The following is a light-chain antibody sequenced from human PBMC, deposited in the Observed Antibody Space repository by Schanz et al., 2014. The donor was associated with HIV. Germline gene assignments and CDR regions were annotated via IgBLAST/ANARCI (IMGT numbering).Light chain of an antibody. Sequence: QSALTQPASVSGSPGQSITISCTGTSSDVGGYNYVSWYQQHPGKAPKLMIYDVSNRPSGVSTRFSGSKSDNTASLTISGLQAEDEADYYCSSYTSISTPIYVFGTGTKVTV. J-gene: IGLJ1*01. V-gene: IGLV2-14*03. CDR2: DVS. CDR3: SSYTSISTPIYV. CDR1: SSDVGGYNY.